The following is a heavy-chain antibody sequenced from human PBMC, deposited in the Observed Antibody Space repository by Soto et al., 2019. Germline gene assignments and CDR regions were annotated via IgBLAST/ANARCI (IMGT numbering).Heavy chain of an antibody. CDR1: GFTFSSYE. CDR3: ASVLRFFSNYYYGMDV. CDR2: ISSSGSTI. D-gene: IGHD3-3*01. Sequence: GGSLRLSCAASGFTFSSYEMNWVRQAPGKGLEWVSYISSSGSTIYYADSVKGRFTISRDNAKNSLYLQMNSLRAEDTAVYYCASVLRFFSNYYYGMDVWGQGTTVTVSS. J-gene: IGHJ6*02. V-gene: IGHV3-48*03.